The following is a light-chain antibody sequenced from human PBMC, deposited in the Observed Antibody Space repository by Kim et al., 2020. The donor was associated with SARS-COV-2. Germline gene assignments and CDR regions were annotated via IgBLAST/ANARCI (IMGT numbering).Light chain of an antibody. J-gene: IGLJ3*02. CDR1: ISDVGGYTY. V-gene: IGLV2-14*04. Sequence: GQSITISCTGTISDVGGYTYVSWYQQHPGKAPNLMIYDVRKRPSGVSNRFSGSKSGNTASLTISGLQAEDEADYYCSSYTSSSTLVFGGGTQLTVL. CDR3: SSYTSSSTLV. CDR2: DVR.